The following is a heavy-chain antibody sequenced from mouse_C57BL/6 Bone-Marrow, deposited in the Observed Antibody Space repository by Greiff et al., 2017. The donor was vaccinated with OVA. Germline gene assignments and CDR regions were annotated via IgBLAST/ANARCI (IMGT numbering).Heavy chain of an antibody. V-gene: IGHV7-1*01. CDR2: SRNKANDYTT. J-gene: IGHJ1*03. Sequence: EVMLVESGGGLVQSGRSLRLSCATSGFTFSDFYMEWVRQAPGKGLEWIAASRNKANDYTTEYSASVKGRFIVSRDTSQSILYLQMNALRAEDTAIYYCARDGRSWYFDVWGTGTTVTVSS. CDR3: ARDGRSWYFDV. CDR1: GFTFSDFY.